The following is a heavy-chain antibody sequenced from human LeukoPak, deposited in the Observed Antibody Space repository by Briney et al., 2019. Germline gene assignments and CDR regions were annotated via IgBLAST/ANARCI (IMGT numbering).Heavy chain of an antibody. CDR2: INPRGGST. V-gene: IGHV1-46*01. D-gene: IGHD6-25*01. CDR1: GYTFTSYY. CDR3: ARVGVTAATADY. Sequence: RASVTVSCKASGYTFTSYYMHWMRQAPGQGPEWMGIINPRGGSTDYSQKFQDRVTMSSDTSTSTVYVELSSLRSEDTAVYFCARVGVTAATADYWGQGTLVTVSS. J-gene: IGHJ4*02.